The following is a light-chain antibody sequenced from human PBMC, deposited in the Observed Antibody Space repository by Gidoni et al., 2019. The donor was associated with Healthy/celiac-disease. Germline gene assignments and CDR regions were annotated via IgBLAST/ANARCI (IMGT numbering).Light chain of an antibody. J-gene: IGKJ4*01. CDR3: QQSYSTPRT. CDR2: AAS. Sequence: QLTQAPSSRPASVGDRVTITCRASQSISSYLNWYQQKPGKAPKLQIDAASSLQSGVPSRFSGSGSGTDFNLTISSLQPEDVATYYCQQSYSTPRTFGGGTKVEIK. V-gene: IGKV1-39*01. CDR1: QSISSY.